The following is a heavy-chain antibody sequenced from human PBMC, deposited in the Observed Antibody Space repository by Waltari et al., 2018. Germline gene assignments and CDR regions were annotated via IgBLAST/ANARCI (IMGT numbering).Heavy chain of an antibody. Sequence: QVQLVQSGAEVKKPGSSAKVSCKASGGTFSSYAISWVRQAPGQGLEWMGGCSPILGIANYAQKFQGRVTITADKATSTAYMELSSLRSEDTAVYYCAREGNLEWLFDYWGQGTLVTVSS. CDR1: GGTFSSYA. CDR2: CSPILGIA. J-gene: IGHJ4*02. CDR3: AREGNLEWLFDY. V-gene: IGHV1-69*10. D-gene: IGHD3-3*01.